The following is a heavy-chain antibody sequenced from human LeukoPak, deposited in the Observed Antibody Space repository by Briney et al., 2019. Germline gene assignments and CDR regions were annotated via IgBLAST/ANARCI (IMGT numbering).Heavy chain of an antibody. CDR3: AKGGITGPRRYYYYYYMDV. CDR2: ISSSDGYT. Sequence: GGSLRLSCVASGFTFSSYAMSWVRQAPGKGLEWVSAISSSDGYTYYADSVKGRSTISRDNSKNTVSLEMNSLRAEDTAIYYCAKGGITGPRRYYYYYYMDVWGKGTTVTVSS. J-gene: IGHJ6*03. V-gene: IGHV3-23*01. D-gene: IGHD1-20*01. CDR1: GFTFSSYA.